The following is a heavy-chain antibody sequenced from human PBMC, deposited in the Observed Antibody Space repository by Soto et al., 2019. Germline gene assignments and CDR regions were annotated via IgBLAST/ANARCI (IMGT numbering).Heavy chain of an antibody. CDR2: ISASGGST. D-gene: IGHD2-2*01. Sequence: WGSLRIACATAGFTFSDYAMNWVRHAQGNGPESVSGISASGGSTYYADYVEGRFTISRDNSKNTLYLQMNSLRAEDTAVYYCAKSGWAVVVPDVHWYFDLWGRGTMVTVSS. J-gene: IGHJ2*01. V-gene: IGHV3-23*01. CDR1: GFTFSDYA. CDR3: AKSGWAVVVPDVHWYFDL.